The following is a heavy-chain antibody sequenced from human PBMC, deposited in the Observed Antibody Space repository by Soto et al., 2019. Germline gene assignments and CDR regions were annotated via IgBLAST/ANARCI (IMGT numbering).Heavy chain of an antibody. V-gene: IGHV3-30-3*01. Sequence: QVQLVESGGGVVQPGRSLRLSCAASGFTFSSYAMHWVRQAPGKGLEWVAVISYDGSNKYYADSVKGRFTISRDNSKNTLYLQKNSLRAEDTAVYYCARESWWVDYYYGMDVWGQGTTVTVSS. CDR1: GFTFSSYA. CDR3: ARESWWVDYYYGMDV. D-gene: IGHD2-8*02. J-gene: IGHJ6*02. CDR2: ISYDGSNK.